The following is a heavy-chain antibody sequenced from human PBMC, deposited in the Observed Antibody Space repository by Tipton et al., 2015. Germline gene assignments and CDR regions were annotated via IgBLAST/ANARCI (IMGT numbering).Heavy chain of an antibody. D-gene: IGHD2-15*01. CDR3: ARGGNNWFDP. CDR1: GVSINSHY. J-gene: IGHJ5*02. CDR2: IYTGGTT. Sequence: TLSLTCSVSGVSINSHYWTWIRHPAGKGLEWIGRIYTGGTTNYNPSLKSRVTMSVDTSKNQFSLNLTSVIAADTAVYYCARGGNNWFDPWGQGTLVTVSS. V-gene: IGHV4-4*07.